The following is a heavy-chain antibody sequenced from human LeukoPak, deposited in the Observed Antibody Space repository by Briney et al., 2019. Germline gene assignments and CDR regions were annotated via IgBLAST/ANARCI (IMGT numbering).Heavy chain of an antibody. D-gene: IGHD2-2*01. J-gene: IGHJ6*02. V-gene: IGHV3-21*01. Sequence: WIRQPPGKGLEWVSSISSSSSYIYYADSVKGRFTISRDNAKNSLYLQMNSLRAEDTAVYYCARDGGGYCSSTSCLPVGMDVWGQGTTVTVSS. CDR3: ARDGGGYCSSTSCLPVGMDV. CDR2: ISSSSSYI.